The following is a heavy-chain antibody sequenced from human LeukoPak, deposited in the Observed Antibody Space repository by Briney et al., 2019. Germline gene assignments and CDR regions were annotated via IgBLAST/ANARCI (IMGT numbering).Heavy chain of an antibody. CDR2: INHSGST. J-gene: IGHJ4*02. Sequence: PSETLSLTCAVYGGSFSGYHWSWIRQPPGKGLEWIGEINHSGSTNYNPSLKSRVTISVDTSKNQFSLKLSSVTAADTAVYYCAREGSGNTAMAAPDYWGQGTLVTVSS. D-gene: IGHD5-18*01. CDR3: AREGSGNTAMAAPDY. CDR1: GGSFSGYH. V-gene: IGHV4-34*01.